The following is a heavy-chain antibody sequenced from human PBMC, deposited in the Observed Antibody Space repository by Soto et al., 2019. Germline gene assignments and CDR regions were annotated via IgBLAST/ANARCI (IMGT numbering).Heavy chain of an antibody. CDR1: GFTFSSYA. Sequence: GGSVRLSCAASGFTFSSYAMSWVRQAPGKGLEWVSAISGSGGSTYYADSVKGRFTISRDNSKNTLYLQMNSLRAEDTAVYYCAKDFIVVVPAASRNWFDPWGQGTLVTVSS. J-gene: IGHJ5*02. CDR3: AKDFIVVVPAASRNWFDP. D-gene: IGHD2-2*01. V-gene: IGHV3-23*01. CDR2: ISGSGGST.